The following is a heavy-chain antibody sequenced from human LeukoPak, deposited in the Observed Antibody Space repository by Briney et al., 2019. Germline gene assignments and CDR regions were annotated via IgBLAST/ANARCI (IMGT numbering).Heavy chain of an antibody. CDR1: GGSISNYY. CDR3: ARTPIYYYDNSGYYN. J-gene: IGHJ4*02. D-gene: IGHD3-22*01. Sequence: SETLSLTCTVSGGSISNYYWSWIRQPAGKGLEWIGLIYTSGSTNYNPSLKSRVTMSVDTSKNQFPLKLSSVTAADTAVYFCARTPIYYYDNSGYYNWGQGTLVTVSS. V-gene: IGHV4-4*07. CDR2: IYTSGST.